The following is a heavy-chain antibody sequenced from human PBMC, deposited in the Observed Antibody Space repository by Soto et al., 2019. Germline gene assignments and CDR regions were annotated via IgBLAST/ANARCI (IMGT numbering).Heavy chain of an antibody. CDR2: ISYAGNNI. CDR3: AKEGATIGGRAFDN. D-gene: IGHD3-16*01. Sequence: QVQLVESGGGVVQPGGSLRLSCAAFGFTFSDYGLHWVRQAPGTGLEWVALISYAGNNIYYADSVKGRFTISRDSSKSTMYLQMESLKVEDTAIYYCAKEGATIGGRAFDNWGQGTLVTVSS. CDR1: GFTFSDYG. J-gene: IGHJ4*02. V-gene: IGHV3-30*18.